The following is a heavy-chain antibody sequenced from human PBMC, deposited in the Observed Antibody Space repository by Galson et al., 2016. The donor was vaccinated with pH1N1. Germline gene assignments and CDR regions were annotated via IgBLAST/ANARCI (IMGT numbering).Heavy chain of an antibody. CDR1: GFTFHDYT. CDR2: VSWDGGST. Sequence: SLRLSCAAPGFTFHDYTMHWVRQTPGKGLEWVSLVSWDGGSTYYADYVKGRFTVSRDNSKNSLYLQMNSLRSEDTALYYCAKETQRGSYGMDVWGRGTTVTVSS. V-gene: IGHV3-43*01. D-gene: IGHD3-16*01. CDR3: AKETQRGSYGMDV. J-gene: IGHJ6*02.